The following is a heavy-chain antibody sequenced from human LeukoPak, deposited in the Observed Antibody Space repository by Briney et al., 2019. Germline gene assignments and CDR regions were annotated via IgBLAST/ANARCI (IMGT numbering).Heavy chain of an antibody. J-gene: IGHJ4*02. V-gene: IGHV1-2*02. D-gene: IGHD2-8*01. CDR3: ARAAVRYCTNGVCAALDY. CDR2: INPNSGGT. Sequence: ASVKVSCKASGYTFTGYYMHWVRQAPGQGLEWMGWINPNSGGTNYAQKFQGRVTMTRDTSISTAYMELGRLRSDDTAVYYCARAAVRYCTNGVCAALDYWGQGTLVTVSS. CDR1: GYTFTGYY.